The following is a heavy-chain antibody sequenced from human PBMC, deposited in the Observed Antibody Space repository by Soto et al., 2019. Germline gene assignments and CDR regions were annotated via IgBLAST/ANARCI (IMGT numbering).Heavy chain of an antibody. CDR1: GGSISSSSYY. J-gene: IGHJ5*02. CDR3: ASEGRRIDDYIWGSSPNCLDP. CDR2: IYYSGST. D-gene: IGHD3-16*01. Sequence: SETLSLTCTVSGGSISSSSYYWGWIRQPPGKGLEWIGSIYYSGSTYYNPSPKSRVTISVDTSKNQFSLKLSSVTAADTAVYYCASEGRRIDDYIWGSSPNCLDPWGQGTLVTVSS. V-gene: IGHV4-39*01.